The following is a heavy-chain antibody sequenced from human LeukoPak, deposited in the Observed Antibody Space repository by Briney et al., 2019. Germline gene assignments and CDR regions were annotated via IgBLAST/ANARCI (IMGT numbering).Heavy chain of an antibody. Sequence: SETLSLTCTVAGDSISRFWWSWIRHPPGKGLEWIGCIHYSGSTKYHPSFKSRVAMSVDTSKNQFSLKLTSVSAADSAMYYCARDLELERDRWDYFESWGQGTLVSVSS. D-gene: IGHD1-1*01. V-gene: IGHV4-59*01. CDR3: ARDLELERDRWDYFES. CDR1: GDSISRFW. CDR2: IHYSGST. J-gene: IGHJ4*02.